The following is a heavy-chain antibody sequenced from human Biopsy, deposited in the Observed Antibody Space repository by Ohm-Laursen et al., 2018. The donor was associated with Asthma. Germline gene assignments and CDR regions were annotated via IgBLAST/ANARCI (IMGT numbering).Heavy chain of an antibody. CDR1: GFAVSRDY. J-gene: IGHJ4*02. CDR3: ARGDSSNWSHYYFDY. D-gene: IGHD3-22*01. Sequence: SLRLSCTAAGFAVSRDYMFWVRQAPGKGLEWVSAIYSGGTSHTADSVRGRFTISRDYSKNTLYLQMHSLRAEDTAVYYCARGDSSNWSHYYFDYWGQGTPVTVSS. CDR2: IYSGGTS. V-gene: IGHV3-53*01.